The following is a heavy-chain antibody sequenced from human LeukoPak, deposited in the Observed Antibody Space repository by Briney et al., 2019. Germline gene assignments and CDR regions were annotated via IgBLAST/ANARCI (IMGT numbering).Heavy chain of an antibody. D-gene: IGHD2-15*01. CDR1: RFTFGSYA. CDR2: ISYDGSNK. J-gene: IGHJ4*02. CDR3: ARESVAAGDY. Sequence: GGSLRPSFAASRFTFGSYAMHWVRQAPGKGLEWVAVISYDGSNKYYADSVKGRFTISRDNSKNTLYLQMNSLRAEDTAVYYCARESVAAGDYWGQGTLVTVSS. V-gene: IGHV3-30*04.